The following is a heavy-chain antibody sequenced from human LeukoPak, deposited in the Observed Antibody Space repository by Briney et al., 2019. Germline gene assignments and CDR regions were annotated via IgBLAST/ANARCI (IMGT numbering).Heavy chain of an antibody. Sequence: GASVKVSCKASGYTLTSYGISWVRQAPGQGLEWMGWISAYNGNTNYAQKLQGRVTMTTDTSTSTAYMELRSLRSDDTAVYYCASLGYCSSTSCYAYYYYYGMDVWGQGTTVTVS. V-gene: IGHV1-18*01. CDR1: GYTLTSYG. D-gene: IGHD2-2*01. CDR3: ASLGYCSSTSCYAYYYYYGMDV. J-gene: IGHJ6*02. CDR2: ISAYNGNT.